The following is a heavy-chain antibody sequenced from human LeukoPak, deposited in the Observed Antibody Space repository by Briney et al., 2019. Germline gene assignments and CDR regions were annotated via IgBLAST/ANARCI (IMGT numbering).Heavy chain of an antibody. Sequence: GSLRLSCAASGFTFSRDAMSWVRQAPGKGLEWVSAISSNSDTHLYADSVKGRFTISRDNSKNTVYLQMNSLRAEDTAVHYCAKELGTMIDVYWGQGTLVTVSS. CDR2: ISSNSDTH. V-gene: IGHV3-23*01. D-gene: IGHD3-22*01. J-gene: IGHJ4*02. CDR1: GFTFSRDA. CDR3: AKELGTMIDVY.